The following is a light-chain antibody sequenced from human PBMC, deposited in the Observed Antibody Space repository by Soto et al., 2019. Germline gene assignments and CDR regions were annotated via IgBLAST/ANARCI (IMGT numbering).Light chain of an antibody. Sequence: EIVLTQSPGTLSLSPGERATLSCRASQSVSSNYFAWYQQKPGQAPRLLIHGASRRATGIPDRFSGSGSGTDFTLTISRLEPEDFALYYCQQYGSSLSITFGQGTRLEIK. CDR3: QQYGSSLSIT. V-gene: IGKV3-20*01. J-gene: IGKJ5*01. CDR2: GAS. CDR1: QSVSSNY.